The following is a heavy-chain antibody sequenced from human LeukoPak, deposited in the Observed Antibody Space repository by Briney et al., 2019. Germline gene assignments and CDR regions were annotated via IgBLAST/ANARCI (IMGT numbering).Heavy chain of an antibody. J-gene: IGHJ4*02. CDR2: IYYSGST. CDR3: ARSSIAARESPLDY. Sequence: SETLSLTCTISGYSISSGYYWSWIRQPPGKGLEWIGYIYYSGSTNYNPSLKSRVTISVDTSKNQFSLKLSSVTAADTAVYYCARSSIAARESPLDYWGQGTLVTVSS. D-gene: IGHD6-6*01. V-gene: IGHV4-61*01. CDR1: GYSISSGYY.